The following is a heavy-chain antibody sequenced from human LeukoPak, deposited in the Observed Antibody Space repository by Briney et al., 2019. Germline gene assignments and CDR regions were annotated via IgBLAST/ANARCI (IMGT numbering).Heavy chain of an antibody. CDR2: IHPYSGGT. CDR3: ARGGLLYSSGWYYFDY. D-gene: IGHD6-19*01. Sequence: ASVKVSCKASGYIFSDYHMHWVRQVPGQGPEWMGWIHPYSGGTNYAQKFQGRLSMTRDTSISTAYMELSRLRSDDTAVYYCARGGLLYSSGWYYFDYWGQGTLVTVSS. J-gene: IGHJ4*02. CDR1: GYIFSDYH. V-gene: IGHV1-2*02.